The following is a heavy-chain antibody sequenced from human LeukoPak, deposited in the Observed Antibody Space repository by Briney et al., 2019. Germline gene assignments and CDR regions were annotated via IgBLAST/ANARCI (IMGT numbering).Heavy chain of an antibody. J-gene: IGHJ4*02. CDR3: ARDLDGSSGCDY. D-gene: IGHD6-13*01. CDR2: INPDSGGT. Sequence: GASVKVSCKASGYTFTGYFMHWVRQAPGQGLEWMGWINPDSGGTNYAQRFQGRDIMTRDTSISTAYIVLSRLRSDDTAVYYCARDLDGSSGCDYWGQGTLVTVSS. CDR1: GYTFTGYF. V-gene: IGHV1-2*02.